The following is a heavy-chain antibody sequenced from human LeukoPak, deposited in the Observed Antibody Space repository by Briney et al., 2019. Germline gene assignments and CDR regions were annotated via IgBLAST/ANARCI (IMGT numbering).Heavy chain of an antibody. D-gene: IGHD3-10*01. CDR2: INYDSGGR. CDR1: GYTFTSYY. Sequence: ASVKLSCKASGYTFTSYYMHWVRQAPGQGLEWLVWINYDSGGRKYAKKCQGRVTKTRYTYISTAYMELSRLRSADTGVYYCARQAYYSGSGRHYYYVGMDVWGQGT. J-gene: IGHJ6*01. CDR3: ARQAYYSGSGRHYYYVGMDV. V-gene: IGHV1-2*02.